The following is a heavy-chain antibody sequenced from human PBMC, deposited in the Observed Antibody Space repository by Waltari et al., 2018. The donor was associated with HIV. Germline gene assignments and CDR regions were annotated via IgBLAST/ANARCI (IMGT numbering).Heavy chain of an antibody. D-gene: IGHD4-17*01. J-gene: IGHJ3*02. CDR2: ISWNSDTI. CDR1: GFNFDDYA. Sequence: EVQLVESGGGLVQPGGSLRLYCEASGFNFDDYAMHWVRQAPGKGLEWVSGISWNSDTIGYADSVKGRLTISRDNAKNSLSLQMTSLRAEDTALYYCTKVGMTTVTSYAIEIWGQGTMVTVSS. V-gene: IGHV3-9*01. CDR3: TKVGMTTVTSYAIEI.